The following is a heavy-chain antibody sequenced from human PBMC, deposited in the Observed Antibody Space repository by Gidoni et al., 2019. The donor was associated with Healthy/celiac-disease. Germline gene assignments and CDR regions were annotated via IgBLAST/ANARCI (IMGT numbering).Heavy chain of an antibody. CDR3: ARGATVTNFDY. V-gene: IGHV3-21*01. J-gene: IGHJ4*02. Sequence: EVQLVESGGGLVKPGGSLRLSCAASGFTCSSYSMNWVRQAPGKGLEWVSSISSSSSYIYYADSVKGRFTISRDNAKNSLYLQMNSLRAEDTAVYYCARGATVTNFDYWGQGTLVTVAS. CDR1: GFTCSSYS. CDR2: ISSSSSYI. D-gene: IGHD4-17*01.